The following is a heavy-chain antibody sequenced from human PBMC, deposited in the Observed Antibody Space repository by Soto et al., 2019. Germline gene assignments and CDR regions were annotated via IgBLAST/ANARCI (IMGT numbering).Heavy chain of an antibody. D-gene: IGHD2-21*01. CDR3: ARVLMKWARFPHYGMDV. V-gene: IGHV3-30-3*01. J-gene: IGHJ6*02. CDR2: ISYDGSNK. CDR1: GFTFNNYA. Sequence: PGGSLRLSCAASGFTFNNYAMSWVRQAPGKGLEWVAVISYDGSNKYYADSVKGRFTISRDNSKNTLYLQMNSLRAEDTAVYYCARVLMKWARFPHYGMDVWGQGTTVTVSS.